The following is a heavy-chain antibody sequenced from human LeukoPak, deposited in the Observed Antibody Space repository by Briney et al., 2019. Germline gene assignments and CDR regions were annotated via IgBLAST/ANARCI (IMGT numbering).Heavy chain of an antibody. D-gene: IGHD5-18*01. Sequence: SVKVSCKASGYTFTYRYLHWVRQAPGQALEWMGWITPFNGNTNYAQKFQDRVTITRDRSMSTAYMELSSLRSEDTAMYYCTVDTATNWFDPWGQGTLVTVSS. V-gene: IGHV1-45*02. J-gene: IGHJ5*02. CDR1: GYTFTYRY. CDR2: ITPFNGNT. CDR3: TVDTATNWFDP.